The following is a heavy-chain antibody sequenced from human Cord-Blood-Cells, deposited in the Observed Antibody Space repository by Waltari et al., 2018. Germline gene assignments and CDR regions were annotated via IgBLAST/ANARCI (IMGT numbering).Heavy chain of an antibody. CDR1: GGPFSSYA. J-gene: IGHJ4*02. CDR3: ARDRDGSGSYYNYYFDY. Sequence: QVQLVQSGAEVKKPGSSVKVSCKASGGPFSSYAISWVRPAPGPGLEWMGGIIPIFGTANYAQKFQGRVTITADKSTSTAYMELSSLRSEDTAVYYCARDRDGSGSYYNYYFDYWGQGTLVTVSS. CDR2: IIPIFGTA. V-gene: IGHV1-69*06. D-gene: IGHD3-10*01.